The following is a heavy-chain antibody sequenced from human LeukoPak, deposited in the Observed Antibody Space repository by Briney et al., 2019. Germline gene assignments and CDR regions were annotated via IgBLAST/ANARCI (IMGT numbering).Heavy chain of an antibody. CDR2: INHSGST. CDR3: ASLPPPGGAYYYYYMDV. Sequence: SETLSLTCAVYGGSFSGYYWSWIRQPPGKGLAWIGEINHSGSTNYNPSLKSRVTISVDTSKNQFSLKLSSVTAADTAVYYCASLPPPGGAYYYYYMDVWGKGTTVTISS. D-gene: IGHD1-14*01. V-gene: IGHV4-34*01. CDR1: GGSFSGYY. J-gene: IGHJ6*03.